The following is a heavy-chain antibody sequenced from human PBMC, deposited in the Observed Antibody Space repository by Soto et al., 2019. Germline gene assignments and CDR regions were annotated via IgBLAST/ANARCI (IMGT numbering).Heavy chain of an antibody. J-gene: IGHJ6*02. CDR1: GGSISAYY. V-gene: IGHV4-59*01. CDR2: IYYTGST. D-gene: IGHD3-22*01. CDR3: ARRLYYDSSGFEGGGMDV. Sequence: PSETLSLTCTVSGGSISAYYWTWIRQPPGKGLEWIGYIYYTGSTKYNPSLKSRVTISVDTSRNQFSLKLSSVTAADTAVYYCARRLYYDSSGFEGGGMDVWGQGTTVTAP.